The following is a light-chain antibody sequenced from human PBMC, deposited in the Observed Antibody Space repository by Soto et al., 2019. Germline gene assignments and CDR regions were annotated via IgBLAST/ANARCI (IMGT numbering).Light chain of an antibody. V-gene: IGKV1-39*01. CDR2: AAS. Sequence: DIQMTQSPSSLSASVGDRVTSTCRASQGISNYLNWYQQKPGKAPKLLIFAASSLQSGVPSRFSGSGSGTDFTLTISNLQPEDFATYYCQQSYSTPYTFGQGTKLEIK. J-gene: IGKJ2*01. CDR3: QQSYSTPYT. CDR1: QGISNY.